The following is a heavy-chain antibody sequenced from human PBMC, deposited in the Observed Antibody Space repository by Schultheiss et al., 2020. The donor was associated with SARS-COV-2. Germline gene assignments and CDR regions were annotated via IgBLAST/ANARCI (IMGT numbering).Heavy chain of an antibody. V-gene: IGHV3-30-3*01. CDR1: GFTFSSYA. CDR3: ARDSEELRRWLQPQYYFDY. J-gene: IGHJ4*02. CDR2: ISYDGSNK. Sequence: GGSLRLSCAASGFTFSSYAMHWVRQAPGKGLEWVAVISYDGSNKYYADSVKGRFTISRDNSKNTLYLQMNSLRAEDTAVYYCARDSEELRRWLQPQYYFDYWGQGTLVTVS. D-gene: IGHD5-24*01.